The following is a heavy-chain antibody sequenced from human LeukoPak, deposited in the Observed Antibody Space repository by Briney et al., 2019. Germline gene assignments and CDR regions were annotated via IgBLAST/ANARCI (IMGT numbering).Heavy chain of an antibody. V-gene: IGHV1-2*02. CDR1: GYTFTAYY. CDR2: INPNSGAT. J-gene: IGHJ6*02. D-gene: IGHD2/OR15-2a*01. CDR3: ARDPIVQAGYYYGMDV. Sequence: GASVKVSCKASGYTFTAYYIHWVRQAPGQGLERMGWINPNSGATNYAQNFQGRVTMTADTSISAAYLDLSRLRSDDSAVYYCARDPIVQAGYYYGMDVWGQGTTVTVSS.